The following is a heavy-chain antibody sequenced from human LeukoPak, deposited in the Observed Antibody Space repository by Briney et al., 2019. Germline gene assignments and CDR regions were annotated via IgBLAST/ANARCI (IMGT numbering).Heavy chain of an antibody. CDR3: ARGSSATGDYTMDV. V-gene: IGHV3-74*01. CDR2: NNADVSMT. Sequence: QAGGSLRLSCAASGFTFSRHWKHWVRHSPGKGLVWVSRNNADVSMTIYADSVKGRLTISRDNAKNTLYLQMNCLRVEDTAVCYCARGSSATGDYTMDVWGQGTTVTVSS. CDR1: GFTFSRHW. D-gene: IGHD6-6*01. J-gene: IGHJ6*02.